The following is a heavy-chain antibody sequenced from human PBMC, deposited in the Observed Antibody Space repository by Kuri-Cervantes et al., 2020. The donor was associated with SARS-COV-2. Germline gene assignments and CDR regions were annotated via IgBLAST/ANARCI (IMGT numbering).Heavy chain of an antibody. V-gene: IGHV3-30*18. CDR2: ISYDGSNK. Sequence: GESLKISCAASGFTFSSYGMHWVRQAPGKGLEWVAVISYDGSNKYYADSVKGRFTISRDNSKNTLYLQMNSLRAEDTAVYYCAKGKGIAAGSDAFDIWGQGTMVTGSS. J-gene: IGHJ3*02. CDR1: GFTFSSYG. CDR3: AKGKGIAAGSDAFDI. D-gene: IGHD6-13*01.